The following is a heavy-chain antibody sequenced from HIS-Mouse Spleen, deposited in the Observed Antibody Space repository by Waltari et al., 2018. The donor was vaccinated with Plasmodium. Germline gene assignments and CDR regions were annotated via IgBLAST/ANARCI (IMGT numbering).Heavy chain of an antibody. CDR2: IYYSGST. CDR1: GGPISSGGYY. Sequence: QVQLQESGPGLVKPSQPLSLTCTVSGGPISSGGYYWSWFRQHPGKGLEWIGYIYYSGSTYYNPSLKSRVTISVDTSKNQFSLKLSSVTAADTAVYYCARSIAATVTFYFDYWGQGTLVTVSS. D-gene: IGHD6-13*01. V-gene: IGHV4-31*03. J-gene: IGHJ4*02. CDR3: ARSIAATVTFYFDY.